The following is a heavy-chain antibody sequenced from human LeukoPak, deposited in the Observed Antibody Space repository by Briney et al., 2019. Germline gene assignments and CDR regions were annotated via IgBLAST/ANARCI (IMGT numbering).Heavy chain of an antibody. CDR2: IIPSFGTP. D-gene: IGHD1-14*01. CDR3: ATARPPLFGTLDS. Sequence: SVKVSCKAPGDTFSNFAINWVRQAPGQRLEWMGRIIPSFGTPNDAEKFQDRVTITADESTTTAYMELSSLTSEDTAVYYCATARPPLFGTLDSWGQGTPVTVSS. J-gene: IGHJ4*02. CDR1: GDTFSNFA. V-gene: IGHV1-69*13.